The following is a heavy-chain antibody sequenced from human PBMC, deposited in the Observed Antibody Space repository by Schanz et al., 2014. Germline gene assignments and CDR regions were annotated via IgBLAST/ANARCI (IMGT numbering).Heavy chain of an antibody. CDR2: IRGSGHIT. J-gene: IGHJ6*02. CDR3: AKQFLSYYFYGMDV. CDR1: GFTFSSYA. Sequence: EVQLLESGGGLVQPGGSLRLSCAASGFTFSSYAMSWVRQAPGKGLEWVSGIRGSGHITNYADSVKGRITISRDNSKNTLYLQMNSLRPEDTAVYYCAKQFLSYYFYGMDVWGQGTTVSVSS. V-gene: IGHV3-23*01.